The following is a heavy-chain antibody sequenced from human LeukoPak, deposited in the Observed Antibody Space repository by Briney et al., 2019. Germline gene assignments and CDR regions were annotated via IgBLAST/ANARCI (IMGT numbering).Heavy chain of an antibody. V-gene: IGHV3-33*01. CDR1: GFTFSDHS. CDR2: IWYDGSNK. J-gene: IGHJ6*03. CDR3: ARGQIPYFYYMDV. Sequence: PGGSLRLSCAVSGFTFSDHSMHWVRQAPGKGLEWVAAIWYDGSNKYYADSVKGRFTISRDNSKNTLYLQMNSLRAEDTAVFFCARGQIPYFYYMDVWGNGTTVTVA.